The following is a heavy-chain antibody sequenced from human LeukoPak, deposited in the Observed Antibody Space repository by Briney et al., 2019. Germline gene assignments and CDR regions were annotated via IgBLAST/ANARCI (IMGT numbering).Heavy chain of an antibody. CDR1: GFTVSSNY. D-gene: IGHD4-23*01. J-gene: IGHJ4*02. CDR2: IYSGGST. CDR3: ARADYGGNSRY. V-gene: IGHV3-66*01. Sequence: PGGFLRLSCAASGFTVSSNYMSWVRQAPGKGLEWVSVIYSGGSTYYADSVKGRFTISRDNSKNTLYLQMNSLRAEDTAVYYCARADYGGNSRYWGQGTLVTVSS.